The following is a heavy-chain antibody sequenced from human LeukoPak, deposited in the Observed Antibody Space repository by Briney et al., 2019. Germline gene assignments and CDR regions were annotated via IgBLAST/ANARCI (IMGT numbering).Heavy chain of an antibody. Sequence: ASLKVSCKASGYTFIAHYLHWVRQAPGQGLEWMGWINPNSGDTKYAQKFQGWFTMTRDTSISTAYMELSRLKSDDTAVYYCARGGGWGDTDAFFFWGQGTMVTVSS. V-gene: IGHV1-2*04. CDR1: GYTFIAHY. CDR3: ARGGGWGDTDAFFF. J-gene: IGHJ3*01. D-gene: IGHD5-18*01. CDR2: INPNSGDT.